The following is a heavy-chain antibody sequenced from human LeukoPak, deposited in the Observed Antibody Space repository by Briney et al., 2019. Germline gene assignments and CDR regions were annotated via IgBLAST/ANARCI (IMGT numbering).Heavy chain of an antibody. D-gene: IGHD3-22*01. CDR3: VSDRSSGLYHYDSSGFLF. CDR1: AFTFSDYY. Sequence: GGSLRLSCAASAFTFSDYYMNWIRQAPGKGLEWVSSISSSGDISYYTDSVKGRFSISRDNAKNSLFLQMHGLRAEDTAVYFCVSDRSSGLYHYDSSGFLFWGRGTLVPASS. V-gene: IGHV3-11*04. J-gene: IGHJ4*01. CDR2: ISSSGDIS.